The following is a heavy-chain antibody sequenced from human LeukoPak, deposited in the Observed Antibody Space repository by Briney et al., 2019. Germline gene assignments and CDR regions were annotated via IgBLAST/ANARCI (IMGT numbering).Heavy chain of an antibody. CDR1: GFTFSSYA. J-gene: IGHJ4*02. V-gene: IGHV3-23*01. CDR2: ISGSGGST. CDR3: AKAPHYYAALYYFDY. D-gene: IGHD3-10*01. Sequence: PGGSLRLSCAASGFTFSSYAMSWVRQAPGKGLEWVSAISGSGGSTYYADSVKGRFTISRDNSKNTLYLQMNGLRAEDTAVYYCAKAPHYYAALYYFDYWGQGTLVTVSS.